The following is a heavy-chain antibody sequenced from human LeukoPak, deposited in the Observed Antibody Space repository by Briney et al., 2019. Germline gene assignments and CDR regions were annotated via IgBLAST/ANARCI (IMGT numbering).Heavy chain of an antibody. CDR2: ISGSGGST. D-gene: IGHD5-12*01. Sequence: PGGSLRLSCAASGFTFSSYATSWVRQAPGKGLEWVSAISGSGGSTYYADSVKGRFTISRDNSKNTLYLQMNSLRAEDTAVYYCAEPLRYSGYEEFDYWGQGTLVTVSS. CDR3: AEPLRYSGYEEFDY. CDR1: GFTFSSYA. V-gene: IGHV3-23*01. J-gene: IGHJ4*02.